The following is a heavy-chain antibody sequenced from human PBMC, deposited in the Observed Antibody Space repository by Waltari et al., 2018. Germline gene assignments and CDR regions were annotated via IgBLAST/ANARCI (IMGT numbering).Heavy chain of an antibody. CDR2: IKHEWTDK. CDR1: GISFSQYW. J-gene: IGHJ4*02. D-gene: IGHD6-13*01. Sequence: EVLLVESGGDLVQPGGSLRLSCATSGISFSQYWMSWVRQSPGKGLEWVATIKHEWTDKYYVDSVKGRFTVYRDNAKSSLYLQMNSLRVEDTAIYYCARDQADGTIAYFEYWGQGTLVTVSS. V-gene: IGHV3-7*01. CDR3: ARDQADGTIAYFEY.